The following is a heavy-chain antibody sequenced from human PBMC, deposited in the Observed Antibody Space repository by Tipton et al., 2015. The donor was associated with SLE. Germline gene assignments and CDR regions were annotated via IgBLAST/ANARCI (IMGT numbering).Heavy chain of an antibody. V-gene: IGHV3-66*02. Sequence: GSLRLSCAASGFTFSSYAMSWVRQAPGKGLEWVSVIYSGGSTYNADSVKGRFTISRDNSKNTLYLQMNSLRAEDTAVYYCARDHYSGWGQGTLVTVSS. J-gene: IGHJ4*02. D-gene: IGHD3-16*02. CDR2: IYSGGST. CDR3: ARDHYSG. CDR1: GFTFSSYA.